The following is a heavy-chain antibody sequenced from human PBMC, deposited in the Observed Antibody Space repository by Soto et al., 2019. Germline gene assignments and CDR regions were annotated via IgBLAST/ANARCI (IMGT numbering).Heavy chain of an antibody. CDR1: GYSFSTYG. CDR3: AGDLFGEDGAGYFDY. CDR2: ISGLNGNT. J-gene: IGHJ4*02. V-gene: IGHV1-18*01. D-gene: IGHD3-10*01. Sequence: QVHLVQSGVEVKKPGASVKVSCKASGYSFSTYGISWVRQAPGQGLEWMGWISGLNGNTNYAQKPQCRVTMTSDTSTSTASMELRSLGFDDTAMYYCAGDLFGEDGAGYFDYWGQGTLVTVSS.